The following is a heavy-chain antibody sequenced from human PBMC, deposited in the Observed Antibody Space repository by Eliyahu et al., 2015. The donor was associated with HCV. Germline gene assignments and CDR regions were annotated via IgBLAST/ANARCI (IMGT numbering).Heavy chain of an antibody. V-gene: IGHV1-2*02. CDR2: INPNSGVT. Sequence: QVHLEQSGAEVKKPGASVKVSCKGSGXTFTAYYMHWVRQXPGQGLEWMGWINPNSGVTKYAERFEGRVTMTRDTSINTAYLDLDSLTFDDTAVYYCVSAYYDGGGYYNIDYWGQGTLVTVSS. J-gene: IGHJ4*02. D-gene: IGHD3-22*01. CDR3: VSAYYDGGGYYNIDY. CDR1: GXTFTAYY.